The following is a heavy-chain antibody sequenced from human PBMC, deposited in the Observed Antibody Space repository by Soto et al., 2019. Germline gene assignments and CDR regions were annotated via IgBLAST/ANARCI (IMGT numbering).Heavy chain of an antibody. D-gene: IGHD1-20*01. V-gene: IGHV3-30-3*01. CDR3: ALDNIPGAPDYFDY. CDR1: GFSFSTNV. Sequence: QVQLVESGGDVVQPGTSLRLSCAASGFSFSTNVLHWVRQAPGKGLEWVAVMSSNGAEKYYTDSVKGRFTISRDNSKNTLYLEMNSLTSEDTAVYYCALDNIPGAPDYFDYWGQGTLDSVSS. CDR2: MSSNGAEK. J-gene: IGHJ4*02.